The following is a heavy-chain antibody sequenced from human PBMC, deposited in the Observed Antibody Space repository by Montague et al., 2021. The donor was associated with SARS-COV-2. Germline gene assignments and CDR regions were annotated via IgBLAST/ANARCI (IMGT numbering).Heavy chain of an antibody. Sequence: TLSLTCSVSSGSISTGHHWSWIRQHPMKGLEWIGYIYYSGSTYYNPXFKGRVTISIDTAKNQFSLELTSMTAADTAVYYCARDHGQWFGELWGHGLDVWGQGTTVIVSS. CDR2: IYYSGST. D-gene: IGHD3-10*01. V-gene: IGHV4-31*03. J-gene: IGHJ6*02. CDR1: SGSISTGHH. CDR3: ARDHGQWFGELWGHGLDV.